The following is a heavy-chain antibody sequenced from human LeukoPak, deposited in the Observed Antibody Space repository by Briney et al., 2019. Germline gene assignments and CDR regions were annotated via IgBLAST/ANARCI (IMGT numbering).Heavy chain of an antibody. D-gene: IGHD4-17*01. V-gene: IGHV3-74*01. CDR1: GFTFSSYW. Sequence: GGSLRLSCAASGFTFSSYWMHWVRQAPGEGLVWVSRINSDGSSTSYADSVKGRFTISRDNAKNTLYLQMNSLRAEDTALYYCAKDYVGTVPDAFDIWGQGTMVTVSS. CDR3: AKDYVGTVPDAFDI. J-gene: IGHJ3*02. CDR2: INSDGSST.